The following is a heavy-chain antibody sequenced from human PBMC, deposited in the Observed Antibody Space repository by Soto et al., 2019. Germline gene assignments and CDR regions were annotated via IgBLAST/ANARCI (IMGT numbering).Heavy chain of an antibody. CDR2: IYWDDDK. J-gene: IGHJ4*02. D-gene: IGHD4-17*01. CDR1: GFSLSTSEVG. Sequence: QTTLKESGPPLVKPTQTLTLTCTFSGFSLSTSEVGVGWIRQPPGKALEWLALIYWDDDKRYSPSLKSRLTITTDPTKNPVALRMSNIDPVATATYYCALSLAPSTYGDYEPINSFDYLGQGTLVTVSS. CDR3: ALSLAPSTYGDYEPINSFDY. V-gene: IGHV2-5*02.